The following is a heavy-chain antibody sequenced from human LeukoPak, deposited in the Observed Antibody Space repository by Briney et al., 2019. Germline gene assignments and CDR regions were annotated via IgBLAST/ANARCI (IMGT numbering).Heavy chain of an antibody. CDR3: GRSHYYDSSGNFYYYYAMDV. V-gene: IGHV3-74*01. CDR2: INSDGTSV. J-gene: IGHJ6*02. D-gene: IGHD3-22*01. Sequence: GGSLRLSCAASGFSFSSYWMHWVRQVPGKGLVWVSRINSDGTSVRYADSVKGRFTISRDNAKNTLHLQMNSLRAEDTGVYYCGRSHYYDSSGNFYYYYAMDVWGQGTTVTVSS. CDR1: GFSFSSYW.